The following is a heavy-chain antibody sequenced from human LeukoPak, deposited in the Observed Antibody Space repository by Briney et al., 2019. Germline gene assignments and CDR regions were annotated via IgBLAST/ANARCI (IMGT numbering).Heavy chain of an antibody. J-gene: IGHJ3*02. CDR3: ARAVGVTAIHNAFDI. CDR1: GFTVSSNY. CDR2: IYSGGGT. Sequence: SGGSLRLSCAAPGFTVSSNYMSWVRQAPGKGLEWVSVIYSGGGTDYADSVKGRFTISRDNSKNTLYLQMNSLRAEDTAVYYCARAVGVTAIHNAFDIWGQGTMVTVSS. D-gene: IGHD2-21*02. V-gene: IGHV3-66*02.